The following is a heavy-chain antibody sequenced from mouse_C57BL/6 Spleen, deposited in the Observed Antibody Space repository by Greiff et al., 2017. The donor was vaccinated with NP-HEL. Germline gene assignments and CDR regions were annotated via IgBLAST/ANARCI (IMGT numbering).Heavy chain of an antibody. V-gene: IGHV1-64*01. CDR3: ASHYYGSRGWFAY. J-gene: IGHJ3*01. Sequence: VQLQQPGAELVKPGASVKLSCKASGYTFTSYWMHWVKQRPGQGLEWIGMIHPNSGSTNYNEKFKSKATLTVDKSSSTAYMQLSSLTSEDSAVYYCASHYYGSRGWFAYWGQGTLVTVSA. CDR1: GYTFTSYW. CDR2: IHPNSGST. D-gene: IGHD1-1*01.